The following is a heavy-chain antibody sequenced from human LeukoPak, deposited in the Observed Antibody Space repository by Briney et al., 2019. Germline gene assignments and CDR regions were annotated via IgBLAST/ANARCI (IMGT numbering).Heavy chain of an antibody. CDR3: ARQSGGTYQDFDY. Sequence: SEALSLTCTVSGGSISTSAYYWGWIRQPPGKGLEWIGSFHSSGTTYYNPSLKSRLTISVDTAKNQFSLNLSSVIAADTAVYYCARQSGGTYQDFDYWGRGILVTVSS. CDR2: FHSSGTT. CDR1: GGSISTSAYY. D-gene: IGHD1-26*01. V-gene: IGHV4-39*01. J-gene: IGHJ4*02.